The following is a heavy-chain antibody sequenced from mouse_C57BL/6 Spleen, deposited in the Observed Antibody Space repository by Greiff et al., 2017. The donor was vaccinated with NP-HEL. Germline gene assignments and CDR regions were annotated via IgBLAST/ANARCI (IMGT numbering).Heavy chain of an antibody. V-gene: IGHV1-55*01. CDR1: GYTFTSYW. CDR3: ASAYYSNYDY. J-gene: IGHJ2*01. CDR2: IYPGSGST. D-gene: IGHD2-5*01. Sequence: QVQLQQPGAELVKPGASVKMSCKASGYTFTSYWMTWVKQRPGQGLEWIGDIYPGSGSTNYNEKFKSKATLTVDKSSSTAYMQLSSLTTEDSAVYYGASAYYSNYDYWGQGTTLTVSS.